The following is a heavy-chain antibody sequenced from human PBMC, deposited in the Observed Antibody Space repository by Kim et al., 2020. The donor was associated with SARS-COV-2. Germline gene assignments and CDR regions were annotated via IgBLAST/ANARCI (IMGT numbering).Heavy chain of an antibody. CDR2: IYYSGST. CDR1: GGSISSYY. V-gene: IGHV4-59*13. J-gene: IGHJ4*02. CDR3: ARGPNGYSGRVHTTFDY. D-gene: IGHD1-26*01. Sequence: SETLSLTCTVSGGSISSYYWSWIRQPPGKGLEWIGYIYYSGSTNYNPSLKSRVTISVDTSKNQFSLKLSSVTAADTAVYYCARGPNGYSGRVHTTFDYWGQGTLVTVSS.